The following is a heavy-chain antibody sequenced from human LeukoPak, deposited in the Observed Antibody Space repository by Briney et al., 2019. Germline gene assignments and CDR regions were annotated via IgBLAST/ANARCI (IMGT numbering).Heavy chain of an antibody. CDR3: ARDGYSTSWYPYYFDY. CDR2: ISSSGSII. V-gene: IGHV3-48*03. CDR1: VSPCGAE. J-gene: IGHJ4*02. D-gene: IGHD6-13*01. Sequence: GGALRLSSAERGVSPCGAEVSRGAQAPGGGVEGGSYISSSGSIIHYADSVKRRCTISRDNAKNSLHLKMNSLRPEHTAVYYCARDGYSTSWYPYYFDYWGQGTLLPVPS.